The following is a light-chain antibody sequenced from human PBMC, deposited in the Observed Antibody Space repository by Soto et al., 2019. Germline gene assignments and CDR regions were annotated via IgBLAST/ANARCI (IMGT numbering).Light chain of an antibody. V-gene: IGKV3-20*01. CDR2: GAS. CDR1: QSVSSTY. Sequence: EIVLTQSPGTLSLSPGERATLSCRASQSVSSTYIAWYQQKPGQAPRLLIYGASSRATGIPDRFSGSGSGTDFTLTISRLEPEDFAVYYCQQYGSSLSMYTFAQGTKLEIK. CDR3: QQYGSSLSMYT. J-gene: IGKJ2*01.